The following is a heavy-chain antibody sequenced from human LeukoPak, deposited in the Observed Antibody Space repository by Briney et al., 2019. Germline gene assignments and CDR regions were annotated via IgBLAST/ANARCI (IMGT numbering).Heavy chain of an antibody. J-gene: IGHJ5*02. CDR3: AKVIAVAGTWSWFDP. CDR2: ISGSGGST. CDR1: GFTFSSYA. V-gene: IGHV3-23*01. D-gene: IGHD6-19*01. Sequence: GGPLRLSCAASGFTFSSYAMSWVRQAPGKGVEGVSAISGSGGSTYYADSVKGRFTISRDNSKNTLYLQMNSLRAEDTAVYYCAKVIAVAGTWSWFDPWGQGTLVTVSS.